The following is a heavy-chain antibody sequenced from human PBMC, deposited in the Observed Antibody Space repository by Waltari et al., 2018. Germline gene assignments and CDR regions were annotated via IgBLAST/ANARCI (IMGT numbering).Heavy chain of an antibody. CDR2: IYYSGST. CDR1: GGSISSYY. Sequence: QVQLQESGPGLVKPSETLSLTCTVSGGSISSYYWSWIRQPPGKGLEWIGYIYYSGSTNYNPSLKSRFTISVDTSKNQFSLKLSSVTAADTAVYYCARVMTGYYHYFDYWGQGTLVTVSS. J-gene: IGHJ4*02. D-gene: IGHD3-9*01. V-gene: IGHV4-59*01. CDR3: ARVMTGYYHYFDY.